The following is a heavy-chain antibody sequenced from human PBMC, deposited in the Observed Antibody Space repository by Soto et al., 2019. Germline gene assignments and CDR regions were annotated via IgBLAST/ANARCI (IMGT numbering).Heavy chain of an antibody. CDR2: ISGSGGST. V-gene: IGHV3-23*01. D-gene: IGHD3-22*01. J-gene: IGHJ4*02. CDR3: AKESRTYYYDSSGSHYFDY. Sequence: PGGSLRLSCAASGFTFSSYAMSWVRQAPGKGLEWVSAISGSGGSTYYADSVKGRFTISRDNSKNTLYLQVNSLRAEDTAVYYCAKESRTYYYDSSGSHYFDYWGQGTLVTVSS. CDR1: GFTFSSYA.